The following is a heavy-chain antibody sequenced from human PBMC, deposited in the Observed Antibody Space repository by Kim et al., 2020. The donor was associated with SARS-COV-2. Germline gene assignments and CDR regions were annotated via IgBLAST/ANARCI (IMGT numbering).Heavy chain of an antibody. V-gene: IGHV3-49*03. Sequence: GGSLRLSCTASGFTFGDYAMSWFRQAPGKGLEWVGFIRSKAYGGTTEYAASVKGRFTISRDDSKSIAYLQMNSLKTEDTAVYYCTRDFGGSDGDLAYFDYWGQGTLVTVSS. CDR1: GFTFGDYA. CDR2: IRSKAYGGTT. CDR3: TRDFGGSDGDLAYFDY. J-gene: IGHJ4*02. D-gene: IGHD4-17*01.